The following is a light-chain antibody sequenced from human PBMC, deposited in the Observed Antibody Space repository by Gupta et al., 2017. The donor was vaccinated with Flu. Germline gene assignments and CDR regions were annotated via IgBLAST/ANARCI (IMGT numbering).Light chain of an antibody. CDR3: QQYNNWPPLT. V-gene: IGKV3-15*01. CDR1: QSLGSD. J-gene: IGKJ4*01. CDR2: GAS. Sequence: EIVMTQSPATLSVTPGERASLSCRASQSLGSDLAWYQQKPGQTPRLLIYGASTRATGIPARFSGSGSGTEFTLTISSLQSEDFAVYYCQQYNNWPPLTFGGGTXVESK.